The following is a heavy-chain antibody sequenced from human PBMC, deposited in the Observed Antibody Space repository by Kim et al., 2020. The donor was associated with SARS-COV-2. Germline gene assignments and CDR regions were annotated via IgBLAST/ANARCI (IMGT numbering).Heavy chain of an antibody. V-gene: IGHV3-30*18. Sequence: GSLRLSCAASGFTFSSYGMHWVRQAPGKGLEWVAVISYDGSNKYYADSVKGRFTISRDNSKNTLYLQMNSLRAEDTAVYYCAKAHSSGYDAFDIWGQGT. J-gene: IGHJ3*02. CDR2: ISYDGSNK. CDR3: AKAHSSGYDAFDI. D-gene: IGHD3-22*01. CDR1: GFTFSSYG.